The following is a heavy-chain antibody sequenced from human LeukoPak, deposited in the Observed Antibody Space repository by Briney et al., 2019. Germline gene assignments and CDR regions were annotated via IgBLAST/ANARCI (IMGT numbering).Heavy chain of an antibody. Sequence: GGSLRLSCAPSGFTFSSFSMTWVRQAPGKGLGWVSSIIIGIGYIYYTDSVKGGFPTSRDTATNSLYLQIYSVRAKSTAVYYSARDEEGYSYGPPADVDYWGQGTHGTVSS. CDR2: IIIGIGYI. CDR1: GFTFSSFS. J-gene: IGHJ4*02. CDR3: ARDEEGYSYGPPADVDY. D-gene: IGHD5-18*01. V-gene: IGHV3-21*01.